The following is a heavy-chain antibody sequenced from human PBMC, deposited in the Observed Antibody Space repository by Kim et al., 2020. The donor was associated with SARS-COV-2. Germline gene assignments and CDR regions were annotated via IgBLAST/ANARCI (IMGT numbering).Heavy chain of an antibody. D-gene: IGHD3-10*01. CDR1: GDSVSSNSAA. CDR2: TYYRSKWYN. Sequence: SQTLSLTCAISGDSVSSNSAAWNWIRQSPSRGLEWLGRTYYRSKWYNDYAVSVKSRITINPDTSKNQFSLQLNSVTPEDTAVYYCARAPLWFGELLIYYYYGMDVWGQGTTVTVSS. V-gene: IGHV6-1*01. J-gene: IGHJ6*02. CDR3: ARAPLWFGELLIYYYYGMDV.